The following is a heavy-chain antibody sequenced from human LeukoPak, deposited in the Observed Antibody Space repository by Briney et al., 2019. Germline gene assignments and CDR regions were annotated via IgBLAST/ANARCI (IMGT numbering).Heavy chain of an antibody. J-gene: IGHJ4*02. D-gene: IGHD7-27*01. CDR1: SGSIRGSNLY. CDR2: VHDRGST. V-gene: IGHV4-39*01. CDR3: VTLRPGERAIDY. Sequence: PSETLSLTCSVSSGSIRGSNLYWGWIRQPPGKGLQYIGSVHDRGSTSYNPSLKSRVSISVDTSENRFFLKMTSVTGADTAECYCVTLRPGERAIDYWGQGTLVKVSS.